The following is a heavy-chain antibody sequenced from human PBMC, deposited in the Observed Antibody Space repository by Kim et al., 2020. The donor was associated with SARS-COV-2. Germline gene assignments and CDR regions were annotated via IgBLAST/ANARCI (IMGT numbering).Heavy chain of an antibody. CDR2: IYASGST. V-gene: IGHV4-4*07. CDR1: GDSMSGYS. CDR3: ARALRGIDP. Sequence: SETLSLTCTVSGDSMSGYSWSWIRQPAGKGLEWIGRIYASGSTNYNPSLKSRVTMSLDTSKNQFSLNLSSVTAADTAVYYCARALRGIDPWGQGTLVTVSS. J-gene: IGHJ5*02. D-gene: IGHD3-16*01.